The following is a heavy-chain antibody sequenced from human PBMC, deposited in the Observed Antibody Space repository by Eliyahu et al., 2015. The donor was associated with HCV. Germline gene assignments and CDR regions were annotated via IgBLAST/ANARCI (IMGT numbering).Heavy chain of an antibody. V-gene: IGHV1-69*01. CDR3: ARAGPLHRDGYIPVEYYFDY. D-gene: IGHD5-24*01. J-gene: IGHJ4*02. Sequence: QVQLVQSGAEVKKPGSSVKVSCKAXGGTFXXYAXXWVXQAPGQGLEWMGGIIPIFGXXNXAQKFQGRVTITADESTSTAYMELSSLRSEDTAVYYCARAGPLHRDGYIPVEYYFDYWGQGTLVTVSS. CDR2: IIPIFGXX. CDR1: GGTFXXYA.